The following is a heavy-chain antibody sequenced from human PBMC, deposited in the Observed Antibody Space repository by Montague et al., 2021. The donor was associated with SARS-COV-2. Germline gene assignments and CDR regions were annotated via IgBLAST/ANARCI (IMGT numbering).Heavy chain of an antibody. CDR3: ARVPDYYDSSGYYFDAFDI. D-gene: IGHD3-22*01. Sequence: ETRSLTCAVYGGSFSGYYWSWIRQPPGKGLEWIGEINHSGSINYNPSLKSRVTISVDTSKNQFSLKLSSVTAADTAVYYCARVPDYYDSSGYYFDAFDIWGQGTMVTVSS. CDR2: INHSGSI. V-gene: IGHV4-34*01. J-gene: IGHJ3*02. CDR1: GGSFSGYY.